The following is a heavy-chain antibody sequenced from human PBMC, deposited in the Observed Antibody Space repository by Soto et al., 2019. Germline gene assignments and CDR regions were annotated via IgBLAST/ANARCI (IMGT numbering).Heavy chain of an antibody. CDR3: ARGWELPAATFDF. V-gene: IGHV1-8*01. J-gene: IGHJ4*02. CDR2: MNPHSGKT. D-gene: IGHD2-2*01. Sequence: QVQLVQSGGEVKAPGTSVKVSCKASGYTFANYDIIWVRQATGHGLEWMGWMNPHSGKTGYAQRLRGRVSMTSDTSTTTAYMELTSLRSEDTAVYFCARGWELPAATFDFWGQGTLVTLSS. CDR1: GYTFANYD.